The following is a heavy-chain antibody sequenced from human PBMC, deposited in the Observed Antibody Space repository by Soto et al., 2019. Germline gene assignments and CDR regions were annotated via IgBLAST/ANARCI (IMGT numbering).Heavy chain of an antibody. V-gene: IGHV4-39*07. J-gene: IGHJ5*02. Sequence: SETLSLTCTVSGGSISSSSYYWGWIRQPPGKGLEWIGSIYYSGSTYCNPSLKSRVTISVDTSKNQFSLKLSSVTAADTAVYYCARDPGSGSYYGWFDPWGQGTLVTVSS. CDR2: IYYSGST. D-gene: IGHD3-10*01. CDR1: GGSISSSSYY. CDR3: ARDPGSGSYYGWFDP.